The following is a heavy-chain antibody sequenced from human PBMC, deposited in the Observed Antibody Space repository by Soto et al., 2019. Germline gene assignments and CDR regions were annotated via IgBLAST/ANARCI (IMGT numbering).Heavy chain of an antibody. Sequence: QVPLVESGGGVVQPGRSLRLSCAASGFTFSNDGMHWVRQAPGKGLEWVAVILNDGSNRYHADSVKDRFTISRDNSTNMLYLQMNSLRVEDTAVYYCARDDEYSGNGMDVWGQGTTVTVS. CDR1: GFTFSNDG. J-gene: IGHJ6*02. CDR3: ARDDEYSGNGMDV. CDR2: ILNDGSNR. V-gene: IGHV3-33*01. D-gene: IGHD3-10*01.